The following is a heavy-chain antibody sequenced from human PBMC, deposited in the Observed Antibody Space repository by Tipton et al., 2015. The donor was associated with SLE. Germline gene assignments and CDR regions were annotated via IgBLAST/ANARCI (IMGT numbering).Heavy chain of an antibody. J-gene: IGHJ4*02. Sequence: SLRLSCAASGFTFSDYYMSWIRQAPGKGLEWVSYISSSGSTIYYADSVKGRFTISRDNAKNSLYLQMNSLRAEDTAVYYCARDRFWSGYYPHYFDYWGQGSLVTISS. CDR2: ISSSGSTI. CDR3: ARDRFWSGYYPHYFDY. D-gene: IGHD3-3*01. CDR1: GFTFSDYY. V-gene: IGHV3-11*01.